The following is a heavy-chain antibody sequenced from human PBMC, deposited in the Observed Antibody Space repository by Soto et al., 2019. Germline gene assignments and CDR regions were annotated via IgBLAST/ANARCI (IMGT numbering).Heavy chain of an antibody. CDR1: GFSFSNNA. CDR2: IRDSGGYT. J-gene: IGHJ3*01. CDR3: AKDTFSRGYDAFDV. D-gene: IGHD6-25*01. Sequence: EVQLLESGGGLVQPGGSLRLSCAVSGFSFSNNAMSWVRQATGTGLEWVSGIRDSGGYTFYADSVRSRFTISRDTSKKTLYLQMNSLGAEDTGVYYCAKDTFSRGYDAFDVWGQGTMVTVSS. V-gene: IGHV3-23*01.